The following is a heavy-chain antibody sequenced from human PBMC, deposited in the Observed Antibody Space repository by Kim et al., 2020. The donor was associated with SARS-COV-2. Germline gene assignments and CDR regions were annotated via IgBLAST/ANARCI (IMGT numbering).Heavy chain of an antibody. J-gene: IGHJ4*02. V-gene: IGHV5-51*01. Sequence: DTGYSPPFQGQVTTSADKSISTAYLQWSSLKASDTAMYYCARLDWAIDYWGQGTLVTVSS. D-gene: IGHD3-9*01. CDR3: ARLDWAIDY. CDR2: DT.